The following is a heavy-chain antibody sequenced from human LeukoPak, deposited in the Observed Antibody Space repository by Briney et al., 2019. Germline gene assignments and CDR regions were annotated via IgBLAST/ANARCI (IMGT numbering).Heavy chain of an antibody. CDR2: INPNSGGT. D-gene: IGHD3-9*01. CDR1: GYTFTAYY. J-gene: IGHJ5*02. Sequence: ASVKVSCKASGYTFTAYYIHWLRQAPGQGLEWMGRINPNSGGTNYAQKFQGRVTMTRDTSISTAYMELSRLRSDDTAVYYCARAGSDILTGWIGNWFDPWGQGTLVTVSS. CDR3: ARAGSDILTGWIGNWFDP. V-gene: IGHV1-2*06.